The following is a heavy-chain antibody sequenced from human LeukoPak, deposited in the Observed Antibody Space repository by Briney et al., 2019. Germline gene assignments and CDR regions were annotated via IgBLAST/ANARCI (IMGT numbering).Heavy chain of an antibody. CDR1: GFTFSSYS. V-gene: IGHV3-21*01. D-gene: IGHD2-15*01. CDR2: ISSSSSYI. J-gene: IGHJ6*02. Sequence: GGSLRLSCAASGFTFSSYSMNWVRQAPGKGLEWVSSISSSSSYIYYADSVKGRFTISRDNAKNSLYLQMNSLRAEDTAVYYCASTEDIVVVVAAIPLRYYGMDVWGQGTTVTVSS. CDR3: ASTEDIVVVVAAIPLRYYGMDV.